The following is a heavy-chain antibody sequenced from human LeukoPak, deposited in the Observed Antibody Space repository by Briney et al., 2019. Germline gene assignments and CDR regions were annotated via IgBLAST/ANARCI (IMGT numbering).Heavy chain of an antibody. CDR1: GFTFSSYA. CDR2: ISYDGSNK. V-gene: IGHV3-30-3*01. Sequence: PGGSLRLSCAASGFTFSSYAMHWVRQAPGKGLEWVAVISYDGSNKYYADSVKGRFTISRDNSKNTLYLQMNSLRAEDTAVYYCASAYCGGDCYPYYFDYWGQGTLVTVSS. CDR3: ASAYCGGDCYPYYFDY. D-gene: IGHD2-21*02. J-gene: IGHJ4*02.